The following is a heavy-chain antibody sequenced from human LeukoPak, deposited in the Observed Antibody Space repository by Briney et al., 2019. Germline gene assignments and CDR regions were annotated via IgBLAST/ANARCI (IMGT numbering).Heavy chain of an antibody. Sequence: GESLKISCKGSGYSFTSYWIGWVRQMPGKVLEWMGIIYPGDSDTRYSPSFQGQVTISADKSISTAYLQWSSLQASDTAMYYCARQGYNSTWDRYLAYWGQGTQVTVSS. V-gene: IGHV5-51*01. CDR2: IYPGDSDT. D-gene: IGHD6-13*01. J-gene: IGHJ4*02. CDR3: ARQGYNSTWDRYLAY. CDR1: GYSFTSYW.